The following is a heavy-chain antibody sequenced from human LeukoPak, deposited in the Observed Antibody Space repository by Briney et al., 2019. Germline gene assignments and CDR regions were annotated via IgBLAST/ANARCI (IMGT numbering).Heavy chain of an antibody. D-gene: IGHD1-14*01. CDR2: LRHSGNT. CDR1: GGSFSGYY. J-gene: IGHJ4*02. V-gene: IGHV4-34*11. CDR3: ARESSTTQTNLFDH. Sequence: PSETLSLTCAVYGGSFSGYYWSWIRQPPGKGLEWIGYLRHSGNTNHNSSFRGRVTFSLDTSKNQFSLILRSVTAADTAIYFCARESSTTQTNLFDHWGRGTLVTVSS.